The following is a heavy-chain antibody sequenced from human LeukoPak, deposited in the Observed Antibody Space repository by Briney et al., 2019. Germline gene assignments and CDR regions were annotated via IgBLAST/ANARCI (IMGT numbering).Heavy chain of an antibody. CDR1: GFTFSSYG. CDR3: AREGYSSSWGHFDY. CDR2: IWYDGSNA. V-gene: IGHV3-33*01. Sequence: GGSLRLSCVASGFTFSSYGMHWVRQAPGKGLEWVAVIWYDGSNAYYVDSVKGRFTISRDNSKNTLYLQMNSLRADDTAVYYCAREGYSSSWGHFDYWGQGTPVTVSS. D-gene: IGHD6-13*01. J-gene: IGHJ4*02.